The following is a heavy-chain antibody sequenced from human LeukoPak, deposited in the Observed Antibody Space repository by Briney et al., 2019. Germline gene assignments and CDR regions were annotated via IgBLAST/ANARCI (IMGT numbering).Heavy chain of an antibody. CDR3: ARAEVPEVGATGFDY. CDR1: GDSVPSNSAA. D-gene: IGHD1-26*01. J-gene: IGHJ4*02. V-gene: IGHV6-1*01. CDR2: TYYRSKWYN. Sequence: SQTLSLTCAISGDSVPSNSAAWNWIRQSPSRGLEWLGRTYYRSKWYNDYAVSVKSRITINPDTSKNQFSLQLNSVTPEDTAVYYCARAEVPEVGATGFDYWGQGTLVTVSS.